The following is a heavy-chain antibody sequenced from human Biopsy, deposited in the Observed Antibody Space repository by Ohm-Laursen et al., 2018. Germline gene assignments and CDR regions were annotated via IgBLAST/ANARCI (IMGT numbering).Heavy chain of an antibody. D-gene: IGHD1-26*01. V-gene: IGHV4-59*08. CDR2: IYYTGST. Sequence: PSDTLSLTCTVSGGSISSYYWSWIRQPPGKGLEWIGYIYYTGSTNYNPSLKSRVTISVDTSMNHLSLRLTSVTAADTAVYYCAIHAPSYSGSYWRYFDLWGRGTLVTVSS. J-gene: IGHJ2*01. CDR3: AIHAPSYSGSYWRYFDL. CDR1: GGSISSYY.